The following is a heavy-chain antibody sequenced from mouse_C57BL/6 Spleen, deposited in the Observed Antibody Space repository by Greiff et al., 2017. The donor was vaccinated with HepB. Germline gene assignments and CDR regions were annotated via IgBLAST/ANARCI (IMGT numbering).Heavy chain of an antibody. D-gene: IGHD2-4*01. CDR3: TRHYDYGGTRYWYFDV. CDR2: IDPNSGGT. CDR1: GYTFTSYW. V-gene: IGHV1-72*01. Sequence: QVQLQQPGAELVKPGASVKLSCKASGYTFTSYWMHWVKQRPGRGLEWIGRIDPNSGGTKYNEKFKSKATLTVDKPSSTAYMQLSRLTSEDSAVYYCTRHYDYGGTRYWYFDVWGTGTTVTVSS. J-gene: IGHJ1*03.